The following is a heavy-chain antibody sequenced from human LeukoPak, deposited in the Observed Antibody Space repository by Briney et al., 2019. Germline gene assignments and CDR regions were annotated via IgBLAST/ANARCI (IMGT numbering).Heavy chain of an antibody. J-gene: IGHJ4*02. CDR1: GFTFSIYS. CDR3: ARVRYTTIDPY. D-gene: IGHD1-1*01. CDR2: ITSSSRSI. Sequence: GGSLRLSCAASGFTFSIYSMNWVRQAPGKGLEWVSYITSSSRSIYYADSVKGRFTISRDNAKNSLYLQMNSLRAEDTAVYYCARVRYTTIDPYWGQGTLVTVSS. V-gene: IGHV3-48*01.